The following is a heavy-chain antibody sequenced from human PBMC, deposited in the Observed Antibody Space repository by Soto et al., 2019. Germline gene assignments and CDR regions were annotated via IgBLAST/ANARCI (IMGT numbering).Heavy chain of an antibody. CDR3: ARQVPAAIRLGWFDP. CDR2: IYYSGST. D-gene: IGHD2-2*02. CDR1: GGSISRSTYY. J-gene: IGHJ5*02. Sequence: ETLSLTCTVSGGSISRSTYYWGWIRQPPGKGLEWIGSIYYSGSTYYRPSLKSRVTISVDTSKNQFSLKLSSVTAADTAVYYCARQVPAAIRLGWFDPWGQGTLVTVSS. V-gene: IGHV4-39*01.